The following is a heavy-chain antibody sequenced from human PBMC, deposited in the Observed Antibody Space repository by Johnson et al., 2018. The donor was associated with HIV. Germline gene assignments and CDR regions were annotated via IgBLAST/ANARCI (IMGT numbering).Heavy chain of an antibody. CDR2: IKSKTDGGTT. CDR1: GFTFSNAW. J-gene: IGHJ3*02. V-gene: IGHV3-15*01. Sequence: MLLVESGGGLVKPGGSLRLSCAASGFTFSNAWMSWVRQAPGKGLEWVGRIKSKTDGGTTDYAAPVKGGFTISRDDSKNTLYLQMNSLKTEDTAVYYCTTDLASDAFDIWGQGTMVTVSS. CDR3: TTDLASDAFDI.